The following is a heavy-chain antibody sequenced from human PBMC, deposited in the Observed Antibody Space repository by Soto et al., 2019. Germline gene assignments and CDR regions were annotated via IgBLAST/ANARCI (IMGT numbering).Heavy chain of an antibody. CDR3: AGCNFNYYDSSGYYPLFDY. Sequence: ETLSLTCTVSGGAISSSSYYWGWIRQPPGKGLEWIGSIYYSGSTYYNPSLKSRVTISVDTSKNQFSLKLSSVTAADTAVYYCAGCNFNYYDSSGYYPLFDYWGQGTLVTVSS. J-gene: IGHJ4*02. CDR1: GGAISSSSYY. V-gene: IGHV4-39*01. CDR2: IYYSGST. D-gene: IGHD3-22*01.